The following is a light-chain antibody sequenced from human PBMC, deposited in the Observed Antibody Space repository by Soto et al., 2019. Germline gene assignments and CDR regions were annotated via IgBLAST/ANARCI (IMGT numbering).Light chain of an antibody. CDR3: QQYGSSPNT. Sequence: DIVLTQSPGTLSLSPGERATLSCRASQSVSSSNLAWYQQNPGQAPWLLISGTSSRATGVPDRFSGSGSGTDFTLTISRLEPEDFAVYYCQQYGSSPNTFGQGTKLEI. J-gene: IGKJ2*01. CDR2: GTS. V-gene: IGKV3-20*01. CDR1: QSVSSSN.